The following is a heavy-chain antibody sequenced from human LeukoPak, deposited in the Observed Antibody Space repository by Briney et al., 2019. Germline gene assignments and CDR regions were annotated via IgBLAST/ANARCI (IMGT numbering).Heavy chain of an antibody. CDR2: IIPIFGTA. CDR3: ARGWDSSGQIPFFY. Sequence: ASVKASCKASGGTFKNYAINWVRQAPGQGLEWMGGIIPIFGTANYAQKFQGRVTITADESTSTAYMELSSLRSEDTAVYYCARGWDSSGQIPFFYWGQGTLVTVSS. CDR1: GGTFKNYA. J-gene: IGHJ4*02. V-gene: IGHV1-69*13. D-gene: IGHD3-22*01.